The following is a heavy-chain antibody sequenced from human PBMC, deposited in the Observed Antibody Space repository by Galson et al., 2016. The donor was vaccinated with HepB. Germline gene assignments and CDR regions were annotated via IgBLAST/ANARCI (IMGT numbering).Heavy chain of an antibody. CDR1: GGSIDSSYW. CDR3: ARENRDLYGSGSYDP. D-gene: IGHD3-10*01. J-gene: IGHJ5*02. V-gene: IGHV4-4*02. Sequence: SETLSLTCGVSGGSIDSSYWWSWVRQPPGKGLEWIGEIYHSGNTNYNPSLKSRVTISLDKPKNQFSLNLTSLTAADTAVYYCARENRDLYGSGSYDPWGQGTLVTVSS. CDR2: IYHSGNT.